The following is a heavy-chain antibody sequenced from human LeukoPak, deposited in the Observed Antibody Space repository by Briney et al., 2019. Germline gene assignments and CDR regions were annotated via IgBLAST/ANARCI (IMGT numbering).Heavy chain of an antibody. CDR2: IYSGGST. Sequence: GGSLRLSCAASEFSVGSNYMTWVRQAPGKGLEWVSLIYSGGSTYYADSVKGRFTISRDNSKNTLYLQMNSLRAEDTAVYYCAKDLIDYGDSDAFDIWGQGTMVTVSS. CDR1: EFSVGSNY. CDR3: AKDLIDYGDSDAFDI. D-gene: IGHD4-17*01. J-gene: IGHJ3*02. V-gene: IGHV3-66*01.